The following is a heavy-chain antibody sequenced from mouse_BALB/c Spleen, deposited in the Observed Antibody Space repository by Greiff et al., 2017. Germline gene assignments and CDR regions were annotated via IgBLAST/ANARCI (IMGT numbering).Heavy chain of an antibody. Sequence: EVKLVESGGGLVKPGGSLKLSCAASGFTFSSYAMSWVRQSPEKRLEWVAEISSGGSYTYYPDTVTGRFTISRDNAKNTLYLEMSSLRSEDTAMYYCARDRTTDWYFDVWGAGTTVTVSS. V-gene: IGHV5-9-4*01. CDR2: ISSGGSYT. D-gene: IGHD1-1*01. CDR1: GFTFSSYA. J-gene: IGHJ1*01. CDR3: ARDRTTDWYFDV.